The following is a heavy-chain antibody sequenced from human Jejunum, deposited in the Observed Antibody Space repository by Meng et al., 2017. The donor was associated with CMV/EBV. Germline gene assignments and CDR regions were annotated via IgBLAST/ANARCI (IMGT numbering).Heavy chain of an antibody. J-gene: IGHJ4*02. V-gene: IGHV3-23*03. CDR1: GFTFSSYA. Sequence: CTASGFTFSSYAMSWVRQAPGKGLEWVSVIYSGGFSTNYADSVKGRFTVSRDNSKNTVFLQMNSLTAADTAVYYCAKAAAAGPFDYWGQGTLVTVSS. CDR3: AKAAAAGPFDY. D-gene: IGHD6-25*01. CDR2: IYSGGFST.